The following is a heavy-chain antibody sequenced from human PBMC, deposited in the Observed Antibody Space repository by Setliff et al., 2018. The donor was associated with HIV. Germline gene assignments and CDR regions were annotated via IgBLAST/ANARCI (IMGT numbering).Heavy chain of an antibody. V-gene: IGHV4-34*01. D-gene: IGHD1-7*01. CDR2: IDHSGST. J-gene: IGHJ6*03. CDR3: ARDRSHWNYGKNYMDV. Sequence: SETLSLTCAVYGGSVSGYYWSWIRQPPGKGLEWIGEIDHSGSTNYNPSLKSRVTISVDTSKNQFSLKLSSVTAADTAVYYCARDRSHWNYGKNYMDVWAKGPRSPSP. CDR1: GGSVSGYY.